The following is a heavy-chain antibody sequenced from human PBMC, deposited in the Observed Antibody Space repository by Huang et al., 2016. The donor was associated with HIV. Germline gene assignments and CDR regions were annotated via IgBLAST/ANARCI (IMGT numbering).Heavy chain of an antibody. Sequence: EVQLVESGGGLVKPGGSLRLSCAASGFTFSSYSMNGVRQAPGKGLEGVAAMSSSSSNIYYADSVKGRLHIARDNAKNSLYLQMNSLRAEDTTVYYCARVGGVAAGTFGTFDIWGQGTMVTVSS. J-gene: IGHJ3*02. D-gene: IGHD6-19*01. CDR3: ARVGGVAAGTFGTFDI. CDR1: GFTFSSYS. CDR2: MSSSSSNI. V-gene: IGHV3-21*01.